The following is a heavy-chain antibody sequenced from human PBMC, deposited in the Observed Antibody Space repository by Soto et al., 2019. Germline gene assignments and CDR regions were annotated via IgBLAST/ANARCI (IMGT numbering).Heavy chain of an antibody. J-gene: IGHJ6*02. D-gene: IGHD5-12*01. Sequence: SVKVSCKASGFTFLRSAVQWVRQARGQRPEWIGGIVVGSGNTNYAERFQERVTITRDVSTGTTYLNLSSLRSEDTAVYYCAADLGRYSKAYVFYAMDVWGQGTTVTVSS. V-gene: IGHV1-58*01. CDR1: GFTFLRSA. CDR3: AADLGRYSKAYVFYAMDV. CDR2: IVVGSGNT.